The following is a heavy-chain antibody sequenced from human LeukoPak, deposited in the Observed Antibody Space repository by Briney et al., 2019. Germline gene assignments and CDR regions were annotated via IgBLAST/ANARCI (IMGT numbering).Heavy chain of an antibody. V-gene: IGHV4-30-2*01. CDR2: IYHSGST. CDR3: TRGIAAAGNEQFDY. Sequence: SQTLSLTCTVSGGSISSGGYYWSWIRQPPGKGLEWIGYIYHSGSTYYNPSLKSRVTISVDRSKNQFSLKLSSVTAAETAVHYCTRGIAAAGNEQFDYWGQGTLVTVSS. CDR1: GGSISSGGYY. D-gene: IGHD6-13*01. J-gene: IGHJ4*02.